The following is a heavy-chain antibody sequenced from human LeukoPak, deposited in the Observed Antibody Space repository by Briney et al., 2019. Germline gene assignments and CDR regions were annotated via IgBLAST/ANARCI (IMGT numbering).Heavy chain of an antibody. CDR1: GGSISSYY. D-gene: IGHD1-26*01. J-gene: IGHJ3*02. CDR2: IYYSGST. Sequence: SETLSLTCTVSGGSISSYYWSWIRQPPGKGLEWIGYIYYSGSTNYNPSLKSRVTISVDTSKNQFSLKLSSVTAADTAVYYCARRQWEWELSPTAMNAFDIWGQGTMVIVSS. V-gene: IGHV4-59*08. CDR3: ARRQWEWELSPTAMNAFDI.